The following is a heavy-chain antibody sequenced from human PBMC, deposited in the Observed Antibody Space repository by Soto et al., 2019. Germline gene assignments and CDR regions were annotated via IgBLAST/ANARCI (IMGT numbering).Heavy chain of an antibody. Sequence: EVQLVESGGGLVQSGGSLRLSCEASGFTFSSYWMHWVGQAPGKGLVWVSRIKGDGISTNYADSVKGRFTISRDNAKDTVFLQMNGLSADDTAVYYCARGAMGNYYNDYWGQGILVTVSS. V-gene: IGHV3-74*01. CDR2: IKGDGIST. CDR1: GFTFSSYW. J-gene: IGHJ4*02. CDR3: ARGAMGNYYNDY. D-gene: IGHD3-10*01.